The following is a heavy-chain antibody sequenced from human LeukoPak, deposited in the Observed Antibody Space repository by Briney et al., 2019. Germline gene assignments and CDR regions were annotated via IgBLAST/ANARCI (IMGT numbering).Heavy chain of an antibody. Sequence: ASVKVSCKASGYTFTGYYMHWVRQAPGQGLEWMGWINPKSGGTNYAQKFQGRDTMTRDTSISTAYMELSGLRSDDTAVYYCARHYSSGWYSDWGQGTLVTVSS. D-gene: IGHD6-19*01. CDR1: GYTFTGYY. J-gene: IGHJ4*02. CDR3: ARHYSSGWYSD. CDR2: INPKSGGT. V-gene: IGHV1-2*02.